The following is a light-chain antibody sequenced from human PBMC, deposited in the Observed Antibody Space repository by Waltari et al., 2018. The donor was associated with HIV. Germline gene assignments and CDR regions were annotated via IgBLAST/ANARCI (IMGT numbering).Light chain of an antibody. Sequence: DIQMTQSPSTLSASVGDRVTITGRASQSISSWLAWYQQKPGKAPQRLIYKASSLESGVPSRFSGSGSETEFTLTISSLQPDDCATYYCQQHNSFPSFGQGTKLEI. CDR1: QSISSW. V-gene: IGKV1-5*03. CDR2: KAS. CDR3: QQHNSFPS. J-gene: IGKJ2*01.